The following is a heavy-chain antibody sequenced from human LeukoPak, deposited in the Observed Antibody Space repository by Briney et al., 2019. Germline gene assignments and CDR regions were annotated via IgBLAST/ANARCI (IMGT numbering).Heavy chain of an antibody. V-gene: IGHV6-1*01. CDR1: GDSVSSNSAA. D-gene: IGHD6-19*01. CDR3: AGEISGYEQWLGS. Sequence: SQTLSLTCAISGDSVSSNSAAWSWIRQSPSRGLEWLGRTYYRSKWYNDYAVSVKSRITINPDTSKNQVSLQLNSVTPEDTAVYYCAGEISGYEQWLGSWGQGTLVTVSS. CDR2: TYYRSKWYN. J-gene: IGHJ4*02.